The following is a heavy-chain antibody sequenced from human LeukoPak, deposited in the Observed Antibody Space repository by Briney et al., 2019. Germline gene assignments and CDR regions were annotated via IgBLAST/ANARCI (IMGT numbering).Heavy chain of an antibody. CDR3: ASGITDYYFDY. CDR1: GGTFSNYA. V-gene: IGHV1-69*04. Sequence: SVKVSCKTSGGTFSNYAISWVRQAPGQGLEWMGRIIPIIDIVNYAETFQSRVTFTADKSTTTTYMDLSGLRSEDTAIYYCASGITDYYFDYWGQGTPVTVAS. J-gene: IGHJ4*02. D-gene: IGHD1-14*01. CDR2: IIPIIDIV.